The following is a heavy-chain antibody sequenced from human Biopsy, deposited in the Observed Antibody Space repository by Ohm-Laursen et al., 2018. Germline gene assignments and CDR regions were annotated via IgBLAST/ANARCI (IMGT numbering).Heavy chain of an antibody. CDR3: ARGSNDFGGLCFPR. J-gene: IGHJ4*02. D-gene: IGHD4-23*01. CDR2: IYYTGYT. V-gene: IGHV4-59*11. Sequence: GTLSLTCTVSGGSFTGHYWSWIRQPPGQGLEWIGHIYYTGYTSYNSSLTSRVTISVESSRNHFSLRLSSLTAADTAVYYCARGSNDFGGLCFPRWGQGTLVTVSS. CDR1: GGSFTGHY.